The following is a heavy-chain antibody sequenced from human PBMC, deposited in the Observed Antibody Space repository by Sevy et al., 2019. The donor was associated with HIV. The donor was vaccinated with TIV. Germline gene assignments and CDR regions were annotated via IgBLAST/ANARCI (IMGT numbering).Heavy chain of an antibody. CDR1: GFTFSSYS. V-gene: IGHV3-48*01. CDR3: ARSPEGIGDAFDI. CDR2: ISSSSTI. J-gene: IGHJ3*02. D-gene: IGHD3-10*01. Sequence: GGSLRLSCAASGFTFSSYSMNWVRQAPGKGLEWVSYISSSSTIYYADSVKGRFTISRDNAKNSLYLQMNSLRAEDTAVYYCARSPEGIGDAFDIWGQGTMVTVSS.